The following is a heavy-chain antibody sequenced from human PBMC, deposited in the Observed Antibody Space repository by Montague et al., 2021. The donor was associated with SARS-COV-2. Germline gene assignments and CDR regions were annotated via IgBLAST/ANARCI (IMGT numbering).Heavy chain of an antibody. D-gene: IGHD3-22*01. Sequence: SLRLSCVASGFTFSSHPMHWVRQAPGNGLEWVAVISFDGSSKYYVDSMKGRLTISRDNSKNTLFLQMNSLRVEDTAVYYCARGRQWLVLGQVDYWGQGTLVTVSS. CDR1: GFTFSSHP. CDR3: ARGRQWLVLGQVDY. CDR2: ISFDGSSK. V-gene: IGHV3-30*04. J-gene: IGHJ4*02.